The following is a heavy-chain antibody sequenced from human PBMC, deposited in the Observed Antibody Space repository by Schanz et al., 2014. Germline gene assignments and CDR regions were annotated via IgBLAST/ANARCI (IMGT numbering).Heavy chain of an antibody. D-gene: IGHD2-2*01. CDR1: RSTFSSYT. V-gene: IGHV1-69*02. Sequence: QVQLVQSGAEVKKPGSSVKVSCKASRSTFSSYTISWVRQARGQGLEWVGRFIPILDVGNYAQQFQGRVTFTADKSTSTAYMELSSLRYEGTAVYYCARGTMPGTFDIWGQGTMVTVSS. CDR3: ARGTMPGTFDI. CDR2: FIPILDVG. J-gene: IGHJ3*02.